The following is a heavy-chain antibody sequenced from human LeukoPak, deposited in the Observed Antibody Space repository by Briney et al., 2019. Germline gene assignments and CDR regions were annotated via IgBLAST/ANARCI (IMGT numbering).Heavy chain of an antibody. CDR1: GFTFSSYA. CDR3: AKDGGYFDWLVYYMDA. J-gene: IGHJ6*03. V-gene: IGHV3-23*01. Sequence: PGGSLRLSCAVSGFTFSSYAMRWVRQAPGKGREWVSTISGSGGSTYYTDTGRGRFTISRAKSKNTPYLQMNSLRAEDTAVYYCAKDGGYFDWLVYYMDAWGKGTTVTVSS. CDR2: ISGSGGST. D-gene: IGHD3-9*01.